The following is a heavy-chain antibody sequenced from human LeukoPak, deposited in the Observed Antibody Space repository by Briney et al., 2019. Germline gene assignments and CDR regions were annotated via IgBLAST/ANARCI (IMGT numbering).Heavy chain of an antibody. CDR1: GFTFSNAY. J-gene: IGHJ4*02. CDR3: ITPLPYSAQ. D-gene: IGHD2-21*01. V-gene: IGHV3-15*07. CDR2: IKPKTDGETT. Sequence: GGSLRLSCAASGFTFSNAYMNWVRQAPGKGLEWVGRIKPKTDGETTEYAAPVKGRFSISRDDSKNMLYLQMNSLKTEGTAVYYCITPLPYSAQGGQGTLVTVSS.